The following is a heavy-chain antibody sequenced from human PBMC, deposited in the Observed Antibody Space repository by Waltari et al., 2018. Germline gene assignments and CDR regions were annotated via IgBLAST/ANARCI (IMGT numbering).Heavy chain of an antibody. CDR1: GYTLTELS. V-gene: IGHV1-24*01. CDR2: FDPEDGET. J-gene: IGHJ5*02. D-gene: IGHD3-3*01. Sequence: VKKPGASVKVSCKVSGYTLTELSMHWVRQAPGKGLEWMGGFDPEDGETIYAQKFQGRVTMTEDTSTDTAYMELSSLRSEDTAVYYCATSDYDFWSGYYTSWFDPWGQGTLVTVSS. CDR3: ATSDYDFWSGYYTSWFDP.